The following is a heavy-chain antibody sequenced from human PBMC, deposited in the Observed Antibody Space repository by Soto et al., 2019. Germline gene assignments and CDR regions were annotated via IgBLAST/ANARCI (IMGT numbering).Heavy chain of an antibody. V-gene: IGHV3-30*18. J-gene: IGHJ4*02. CDR1: GFTFSSYG. CDR3: AKDYDFWSGYSNYFDY. Sequence: GGSLRLSCAASGFTFSSYGMHWVRQAPGKGLEWVAVISYDGSNKYYADSVKGRFTISRDNSKNTLYLQMNSLRAEDTAVYYCAKDYDFWSGYSNYFDYWGQGTLVTVSS. CDR2: ISYDGSNK. D-gene: IGHD3-3*01.